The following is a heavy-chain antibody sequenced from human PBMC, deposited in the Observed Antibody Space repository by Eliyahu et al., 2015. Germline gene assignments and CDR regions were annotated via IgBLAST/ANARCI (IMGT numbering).Heavy chain of an antibody. CDR2: IATYSGNT. J-gene: IGHJ5*02. D-gene: IGHD5-18*01. CDR1: GYVXNTYG. CDR3: ARTLPEYTALPWRSFDP. V-gene: IGHV1-18*01. Sequence: QIQLVQSGAEVKKPGASVKVSCKTSGYVXNTYGISGLXQAPGQGXXWLGWIATYSGNTNYAQKVQGRVSMTTDTSTATAYMELWSLTSDDTAVYYCARTLPEYTALPWRSFDPWGQGTLVTVSS.